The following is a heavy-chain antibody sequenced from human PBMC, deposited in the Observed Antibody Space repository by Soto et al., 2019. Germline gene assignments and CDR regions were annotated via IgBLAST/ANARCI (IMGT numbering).Heavy chain of an antibody. CDR1: GGTFSSYA. Sequence: SVEVSCKAGGGTFSSYAISWVRQAPGQGLEWMGGIIPIFGTANYAQKFQGRVTITADESTSTAYMELSSLRSEDTAVYYCARGRDYYDSSGYYYLPLWFDPWGQGTLVPVSS. V-gene: IGHV1-69*13. J-gene: IGHJ5*02. CDR3: ARGRDYYDSSGYYYLPLWFDP. D-gene: IGHD3-22*01. CDR2: IIPIFGTA.